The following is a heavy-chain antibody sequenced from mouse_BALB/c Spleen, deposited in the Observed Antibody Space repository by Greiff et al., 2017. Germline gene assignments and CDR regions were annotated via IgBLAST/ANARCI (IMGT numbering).Heavy chain of an antibody. J-gene: IGHJ1*01. CDR1: GFTFSDYY. Sequence: EVKLMESGGGLVKPGGSLKLSCAASGFTFSDYYMYWVRQTPEKRLEWVATISDGGSYTYYPDSVKGRFTISRDNAKNNLYLQMSSLKSEDTAMYYCARRYYGSSYWYFDVWGAGTTVTVSS. CDR3: ARRYYGSSYWYFDV. CDR2: ISDGGSYT. D-gene: IGHD1-1*01. V-gene: IGHV5-4*02.